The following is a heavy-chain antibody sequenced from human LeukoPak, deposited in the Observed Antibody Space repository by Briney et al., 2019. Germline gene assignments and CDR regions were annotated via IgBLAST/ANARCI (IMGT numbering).Heavy chain of an antibody. CDR1: GFTVSSNY. CDR2: INHSGST. Sequence: ESLRLSCAASGFTVSSNYMSWIRQPPGKGLEWIGEINHSGSTNYSPSLKSRVTISVNTSKNQFSLKLTSVTAADTAVYYCARAGFALAPHRGTPFDYWGQGTLVTVSS. J-gene: IGHJ4*02. V-gene: IGHV4-34*01. CDR3: ARAGFALAPHRGTPFDY. D-gene: IGHD6-6*01.